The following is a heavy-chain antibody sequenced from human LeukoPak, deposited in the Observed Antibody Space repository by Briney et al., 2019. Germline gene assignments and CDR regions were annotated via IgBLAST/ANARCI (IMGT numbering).Heavy chain of an antibody. J-gene: IGHJ4*02. CDR2: ISHEGSNQ. D-gene: IGHD6-19*01. Sequence: PGGSLRLSCAASGLSFSSYGMHWVRQAPGKGLEWVAVISHEGSNQYYADSVKGRFIISRDNSKNMVYLQMNSLRAEDTAVYYCARTREQWQVLDYWGQGTLVTVSS. V-gene: IGHV3-30*03. CDR1: GLSFSSYG. CDR3: ARTREQWQVLDY.